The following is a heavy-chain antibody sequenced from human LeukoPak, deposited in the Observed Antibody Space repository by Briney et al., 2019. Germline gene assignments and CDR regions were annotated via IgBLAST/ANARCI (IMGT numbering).Heavy chain of an antibody. CDR3: ASPLYNGYHPWGY. V-gene: IGHV4-39*01. D-gene: IGHD1-14*01. CDR1: GGSISGSSYY. CDR2: IYYSGST. Sequence: SETLSLTCTVSGGSISGSSYYWGWIRQPPGKGLEWIGSIYYSGSTYYNPSLKSRVTISVDTSKNQFSLKLSSVTAADTAVYYCASPLYNGYHPWGYWGQGTLVTVSS. J-gene: IGHJ4*02.